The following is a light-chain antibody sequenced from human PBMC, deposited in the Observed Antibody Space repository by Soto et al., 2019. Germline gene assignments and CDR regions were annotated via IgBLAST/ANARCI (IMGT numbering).Light chain of an antibody. Sequence: DIQMTQSPSSLSASVGDRVTITCQASQDISNYLNWYQQKPGKAPKLLIYAASNLETGVPSRFSGSGSGTDFTFTISSLQPEDIARYYCQQYANHPYTFGQGTKLEIK. J-gene: IGKJ2*01. CDR1: QDISNY. V-gene: IGKV1-33*01. CDR3: QQYANHPYT. CDR2: AAS.